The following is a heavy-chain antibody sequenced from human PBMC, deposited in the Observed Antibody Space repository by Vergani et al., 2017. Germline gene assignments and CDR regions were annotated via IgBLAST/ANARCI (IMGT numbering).Heavy chain of an antibody. CDR2: IYSGDET. V-gene: IGHV3-66*02. CDR3: VRGNYYGSGTYVDP. D-gene: IGHD3-10*01. CDR1: GSSVSGNY. J-gene: IGHJ5*02. Sequence: ELQLVESGGGLVQPGGSLRLSCAASGSSVSGNYMIWVRQAPGKGREWVSHIYSGDETYYADSVKGRVTISRDTSKNTLHLQINNLRVDDTAVYYCVRGNYYGSGTYVDPWVQGTLVTVSS.